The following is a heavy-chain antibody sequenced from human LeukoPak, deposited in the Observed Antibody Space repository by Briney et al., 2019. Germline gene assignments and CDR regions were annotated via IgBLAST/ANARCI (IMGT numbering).Heavy chain of an antibody. V-gene: IGHV4-59*01. J-gene: IGHJ4*02. CDR3: ARGQGGNYYLNYFDY. CDR2: IHYSGST. Sequence: KPSETLSLTCTVSGGSISSYYWNWIRQPPGKGLELIGYIHYSGSTNHNPSLKSRVTISVDKSKNQFSLKLTSVTAADTAVYYCARGQGGNYYLNYFDYWGQGALVTVSS. D-gene: IGHD1-26*01. CDR1: GGSISSYY.